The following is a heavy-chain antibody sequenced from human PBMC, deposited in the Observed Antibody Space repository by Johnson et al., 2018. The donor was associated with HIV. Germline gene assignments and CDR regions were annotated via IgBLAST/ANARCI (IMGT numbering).Heavy chain of an antibody. J-gene: IGHJ3*02. CDR2: LYSGGNT. CDR1: GFTISSNY. V-gene: IGHV3-66*01. Sequence: VQLVESGGGLVQPGGSLRLSCAASGFTISSNYLSWVRQAPGKSLAWVSLLYSGGNTYYADSVKGRFPISRDNSKNTLYLQMNSLRAEDTAVYYCARVPTSSGYHDAFDIWGQGTMVTVSS. D-gene: IGHD3-22*01. CDR3: ARVPTSSGYHDAFDI.